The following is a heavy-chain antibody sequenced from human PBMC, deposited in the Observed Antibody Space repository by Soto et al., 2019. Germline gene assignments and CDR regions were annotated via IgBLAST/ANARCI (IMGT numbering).Heavy chain of an antibody. V-gene: IGHV4-59*01. D-gene: IGHD3-10*01. Sequence: QVQLQESGPRLVKSSETLSLVCSVSGDSIIRSFWGWIRQSPGKGLEYIGYISDSGVTDYDPSLKSRATMPLDTSKSPFSLKLTSVTAADTAMYYCARGAGDVSGPDSFVSWGQGTMGTVSS. J-gene: IGHJ3*02. CDR2: ISDSGVT. CDR1: GDSIIRSF. CDR3: ARGAGDVSGPDSFVS.